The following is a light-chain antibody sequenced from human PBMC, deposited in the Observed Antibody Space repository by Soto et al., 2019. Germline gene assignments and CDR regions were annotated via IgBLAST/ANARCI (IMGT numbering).Light chain of an antibody. Sequence: GDRVTITCQASQGIRSYLAWYQQRPGKAPELLIYGASTLRPGGASRFSGSGSGTEFTLTISSLQPEDFATYFCQQLNTFPPFFTFGPGTKVDIK. CDR3: QQLNTFPPFFT. CDR1: QGIRSY. CDR2: GAS. V-gene: IGKV1-9*01. J-gene: IGKJ3*01.